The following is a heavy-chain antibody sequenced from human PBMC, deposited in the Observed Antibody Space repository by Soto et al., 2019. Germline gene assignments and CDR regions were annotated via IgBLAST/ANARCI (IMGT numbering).Heavy chain of an antibody. D-gene: IGHD5-12*01. CDR2: IYYSGST. J-gene: IGHJ4*02. Sequence: SETLSLTCTVSGDSISSSYWSWIRQSPGKGLEWIGYIYYSGSTNYNASLKSRVTISVDTSKNQFSLKLSSVTAADTAVYYCARYSGYDPYYFDYWGQGTLVTVSS. CDR1: GDSISSSY. CDR3: ARYSGYDPYYFDY. V-gene: IGHV4-59*01.